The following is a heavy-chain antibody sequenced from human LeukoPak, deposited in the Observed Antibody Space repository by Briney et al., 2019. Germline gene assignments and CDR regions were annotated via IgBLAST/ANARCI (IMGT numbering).Heavy chain of an antibody. CDR2: ISTRGSTI. V-gene: IGHV3-11*04. CDR3: ARETSPFDY. J-gene: IGHJ4*02. Sequence: GGSLRLSCAASGFTFSDYYMSWIRQAPGKGLEWVSYISTRGSTISYADSVKGRFTISGDNAKNSLYLQMNSLRAEDTAVYYCARETSPFDYWGQGTLVTVSS. CDR1: GFTFSDYY.